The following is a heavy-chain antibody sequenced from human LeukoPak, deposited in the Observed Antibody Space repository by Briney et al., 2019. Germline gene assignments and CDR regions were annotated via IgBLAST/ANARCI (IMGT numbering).Heavy chain of an antibody. CDR2: IYYSGST. J-gene: IGHJ6*03. CDR3: ARVNGYNSAPYYYYYMDV. D-gene: IGHD5-24*01. CDR1: GGSISSYY. V-gene: IGHV4-59*12. Sequence: SETLSLTCTVSGGSISSYYWSWIRQPPGKGLEWIGYIYYSGSTNYKPSLKSRVTISVDTSKNQFSLKLSSVTAADTAVYYCARVNGYNSAPYYYYYMDVWGKGTTVTISS.